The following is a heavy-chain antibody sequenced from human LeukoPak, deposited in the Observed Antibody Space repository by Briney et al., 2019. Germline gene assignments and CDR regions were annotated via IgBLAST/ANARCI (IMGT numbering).Heavy chain of an antibody. CDR2: IYSGGST. Sequence: GGSLRLSCAASGFTVSSNYMSWVRQAPGKGLEWVSVIYSGGSTYYADSVKGRFTISRDNSKNTLYLQMNSLRAEDTAVYYCARGITGTENAFDIWGQGTMVTVSS. J-gene: IGHJ3*02. CDR3: ARGITGTENAFDI. CDR1: GFTVSSNY. V-gene: IGHV3-66*02. D-gene: IGHD1-20*01.